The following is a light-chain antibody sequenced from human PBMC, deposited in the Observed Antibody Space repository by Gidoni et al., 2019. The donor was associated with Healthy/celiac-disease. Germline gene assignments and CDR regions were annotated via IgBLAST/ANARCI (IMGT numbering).Light chain of an antibody. V-gene: IGKV1-39*01. Sequence: IQMTQSPSSLSASVGDRVTITCRASQSISSYLNWDQQKPGKAPKLLIYDASSLQSGVPTRFRGSGTGTDFSLTISRLQHEDFATYYCQQSYSTPLTFGGGTKVEIK. J-gene: IGKJ4*01. CDR1: QSISSY. CDR2: DAS. CDR3: QQSYSTPLT.